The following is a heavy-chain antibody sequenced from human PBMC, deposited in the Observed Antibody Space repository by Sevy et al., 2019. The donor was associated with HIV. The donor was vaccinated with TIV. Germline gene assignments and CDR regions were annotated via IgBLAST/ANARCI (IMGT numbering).Heavy chain of an antibody. Sequence: ASVKVSCKVSGYTLTELSVHWVRQAPGKGLEWMATFDPEDDEKIYAQKFQGRVTMTEDTSTDTAYMELSSLRSEDTAVYYCATTKDYYDRSGYTFDYWGQGTLVTVSS. D-gene: IGHD3-22*01. V-gene: IGHV1-24*01. CDR2: FDPEDDEK. CDR1: GYTLTELS. CDR3: ATTKDYYDRSGYTFDY. J-gene: IGHJ4*02.